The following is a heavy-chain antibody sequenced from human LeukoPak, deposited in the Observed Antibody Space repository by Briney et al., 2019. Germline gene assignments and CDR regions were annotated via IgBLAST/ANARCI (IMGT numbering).Heavy chain of an antibody. Sequence: GGSRRLSCAASGFTFSSYGMHWVRQAPGKGLEWVAFIRYDGSDKYYADSVKGRFTVSRDNSKYTLYLQMNSLRAEDTTVYYCAKASGQAGYCSSTSCHYTFDYWGQGTLVTVSS. CDR2: IRYDGSDK. D-gene: IGHD2-2*01. CDR3: AKASGQAGYCSSTSCHYTFDY. J-gene: IGHJ4*02. CDR1: GFTFSSYG. V-gene: IGHV3-30*02.